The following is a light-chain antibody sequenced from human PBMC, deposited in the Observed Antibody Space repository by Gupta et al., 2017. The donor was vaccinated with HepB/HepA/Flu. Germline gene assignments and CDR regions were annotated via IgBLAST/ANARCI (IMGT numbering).Light chain of an antibody. CDR2: GKN. CDR1: SLRSDY. V-gene: IGLV3-19*01. Sequence: SSELTQDPSVSVALGWPVRITCQGDSLRSDYASWYQQKPGQAPVLVIYGKNYRPPGIPDRFSGSSSGNTASLTITGAQAEDEADYYCNSRDSSGNHLRVVFGGGTKLTVL. CDR3: NSRDSSGNHLRVV. J-gene: IGLJ2*01.